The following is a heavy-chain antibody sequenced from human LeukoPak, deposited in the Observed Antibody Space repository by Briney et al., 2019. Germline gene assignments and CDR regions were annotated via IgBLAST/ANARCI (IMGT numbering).Heavy chain of an antibody. CDR2: IYHSGST. CDR1: GGSITTSGYY. J-gene: IGHJ4*02. CDR3: ARRVDTAMVN. D-gene: IGHD5-18*01. Sequence: SETLSLTCTVSGGSITTSGYYWGWIRQSPGKGLEWIGSIYHSGSTYYNPSLKSRVTISVDTSKNQFSLKLSSVTAADTAVYYCARRVDTAMVNWGQGTLVTVSS. V-gene: IGHV4-39*07.